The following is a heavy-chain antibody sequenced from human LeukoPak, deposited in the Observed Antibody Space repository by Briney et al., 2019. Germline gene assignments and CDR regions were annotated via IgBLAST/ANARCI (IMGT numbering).Heavy chain of an antibody. CDR2: IRTKANSYAT. J-gene: IGHJ6*03. CDR3: TRQIGGYYDSSGYYYYYYMDV. D-gene: IGHD3-22*01. Sequence: GGSLRLSCAASGFIFSGSALHWVRQASGKGLDWVGRIRTKANSYATAYAASVKGGFTISRDDSKNTAYLQMNSLKTEDTAVYYCTRQIGGYYDSSGYYYYYYMDVWGKGTTVTVSS. V-gene: IGHV3-73*01. CDR1: GFIFSGSA.